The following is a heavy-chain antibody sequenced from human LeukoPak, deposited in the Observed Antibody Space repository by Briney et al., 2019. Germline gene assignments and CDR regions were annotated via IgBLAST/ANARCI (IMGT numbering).Heavy chain of an antibody. Sequence: GASVKVSCKASGYTFTSYDINWVRQAPGQGLEWMGGVIPMLGTANYAQKFQGRVTMTKDESTSTAYMELSSLRSEDTAVYYCARGSTYFDYWSQGTLVTVSS. CDR2: VIPMLGTA. J-gene: IGHJ4*02. CDR3: ARGSTYFDY. D-gene: IGHD2-2*01. V-gene: IGHV1-69*05. CDR1: GYTFTSYD.